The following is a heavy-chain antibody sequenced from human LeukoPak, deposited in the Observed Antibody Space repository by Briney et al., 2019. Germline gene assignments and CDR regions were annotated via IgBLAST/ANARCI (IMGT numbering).Heavy chain of an antibody. CDR1: GFTFDDYG. J-gene: IGHJ4*02. Sequence: PGGSLRLSCAASGFTFDDYGMSWVRQAPGKGLEWVSGINWNGGSTGYADSVKGRFTISRDNAKNSLYLQMNSLRAEDTALYYCARAEYEVPAAMTGVNYFDYWGQGTLVTVSS. V-gene: IGHV3-20*04. D-gene: IGHD2-2*01. CDR2: INWNGGST. CDR3: ARAEYEVPAAMTGVNYFDY.